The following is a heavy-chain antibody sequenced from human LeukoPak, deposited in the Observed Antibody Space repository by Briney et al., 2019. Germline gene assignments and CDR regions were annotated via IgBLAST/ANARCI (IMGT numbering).Heavy chain of an antibody. CDR2: IYHSGST. V-gene: IGHV4-30-2*01. J-gene: IGHJ4*02. D-gene: IGHD1-26*01. Sequence: SETLSLTCTVSGGSISSGGYYLSWIRQPPGKGLEWIGYIYHSGSTYYNPSLKSRVTISVDRSKNQFSLKLSSVTAADTAVYYCARDTGIVGATSYFDYWGQGTLVTVSS. CDR1: GGSISSGGYY. CDR3: ARDTGIVGATSYFDY.